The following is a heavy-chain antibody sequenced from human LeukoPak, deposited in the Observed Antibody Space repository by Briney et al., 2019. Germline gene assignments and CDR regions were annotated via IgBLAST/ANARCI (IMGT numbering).Heavy chain of an antibody. D-gene: IGHD1-20*01. Sequence: SETLSLTCTVSGVSISTYYWTWIRQSPGKGLEWIGNIDYSGNTKYNPSLNSRVTISVDTSKNQFSLKLSSVTAADTAVYYCARRSITGTTSAFFDYWGQGTLVTVSS. V-gene: IGHV4-59*01. CDR2: IDYSGNT. CDR3: ARRSITGTTSAFFDY. CDR1: GVSISTYY. J-gene: IGHJ4*02.